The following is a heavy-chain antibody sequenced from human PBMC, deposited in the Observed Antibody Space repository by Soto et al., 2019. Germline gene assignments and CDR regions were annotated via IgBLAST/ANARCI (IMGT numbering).Heavy chain of an antibody. V-gene: IGHV1-69*01. D-gene: IGHD1-26*01. CDR2: IIPIFGTA. CDR1: GGTFSSYA. Sequence: QVQLVQSGAEVKKPGSSVKVSCKASGGTFSSYAISWVRQAPGQGLEWMGGIIPIFGTANYAQKFQGRVTITADESTSTAYMELSSLRSEDTAVYYCARDSQPIVGAPLYYFDFWGQGTLVHVSS. CDR3: ARDSQPIVGAPLYYFDF. J-gene: IGHJ4*02.